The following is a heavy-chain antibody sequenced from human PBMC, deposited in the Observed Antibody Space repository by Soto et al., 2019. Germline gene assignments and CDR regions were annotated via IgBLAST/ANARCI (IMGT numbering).Heavy chain of an antibody. V-gene: IGHV1-69*04. CDR3: AGDRYCSSTSCYGFDP. CDR1: GGTFSSYT. Sequence: SVKVSCKASGGTFSSYTISWVRQAPGQGLEWMGRIIPILGIANYAQKFQGRVTITADKSTSTAYMELSSLRSEDTAVYYCAGDRYCSSTSCYGFDPWGQGTLVTVSS. D-gene: IGHD2-2*01. CDR2: IIPILGIA. J-gene: IGHJ5*02.